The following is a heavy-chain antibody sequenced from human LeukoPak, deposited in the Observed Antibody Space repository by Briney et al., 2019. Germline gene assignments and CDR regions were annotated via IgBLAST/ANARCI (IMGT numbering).Heavy chain of an antibody. CDR2: IYYSGST. CDR3: ARVIAAAGTEWFDP. Sequence: SETLSLTCTVSGGSISGYYWSWLRQPPGKGLEWIGYIYYSGSTNYNPSLKSRVTISVDTSKNQFSLKLSSVTAADTAVYYCARVIAAAGTEWFDPWGQGTLVTVSS. CDR1: GGSISGYY. V-gene: IGHV4-59*01. J-gene: IGHJ5*02. D-gene: IGHD6-13*01.